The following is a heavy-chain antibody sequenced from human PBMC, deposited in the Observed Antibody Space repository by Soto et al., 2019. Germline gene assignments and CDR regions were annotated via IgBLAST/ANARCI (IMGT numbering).Heavy chain of an antibody. D-gene: IGHD4-17*01. Sequence: GGSLRLSCAASGFTFDDYTMHWVRQAPGKGLEWVSLISWDGGSTYYADSVKGRFTISRDNSKNSLYLQMNSLRTEDTALYYCAKDTRRVTTYYFDYWGQGTLVTVSS. CDR1: GFTFDDYT. CDR2: ISWDGGST. J-gene: IGHJ4*02. CDR3: AKDTRRVTTYYFDY. V-gene: IGHV3-43*01.